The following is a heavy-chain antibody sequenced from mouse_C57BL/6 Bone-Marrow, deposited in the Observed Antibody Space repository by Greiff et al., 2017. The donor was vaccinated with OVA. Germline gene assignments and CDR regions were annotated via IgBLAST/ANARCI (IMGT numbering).Heavy chain of an antibody. CDR1: GYTFTSYW. J-gene: IGHJ1*03. V-gene: IGHV1-64*01. D-gene: IGHD1-1*01. Sequence: VQLQQPGAELVKPGASVKLSCKASGYTFTSYWMHWVKQRPGQGLEWIGMIHPNSGSTNYNEKFKSKATLTVDKSSSTAYMQLSSLTSEDSAVNYWARGGAVYYGSSYWYFDVWGTGTTVTVSS. CDR3: ARGGAVYYGSSYWYFDV. CDR2: IHPNSGST.